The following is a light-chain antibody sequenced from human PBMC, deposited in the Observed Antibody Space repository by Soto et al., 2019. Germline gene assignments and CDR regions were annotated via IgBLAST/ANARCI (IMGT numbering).Light chain of an antibody. J-gene: IGLJ2*01. V-gene: IGLV4-69*01. CDR3: QTWITGIVV. CDR2: LNIDGSH. CDR1: SGHSSYA. Sequence: QSVLTQSPSASASLGASVKLTCTLSSGHSSYAIAWHQQQPEKGPRYLMNLNIDGSHSKGDGIPDRFSGSSSGAERYLTISRLQSEYEADYYCQTWITGIVVFGGGTKLTVL.